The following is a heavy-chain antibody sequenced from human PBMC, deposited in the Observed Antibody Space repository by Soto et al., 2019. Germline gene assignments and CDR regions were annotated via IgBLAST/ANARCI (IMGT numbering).Heavy chain of an antibody. CDR3: ARAWGYFGDY. V-gene: IGHV1-18*01. CDR1: GYTFTSYG. J-gene: IGHJ4*02. Sequence: QVQVVQSGAEVKKPGASVKVSCKASGYTFTSYGISWVRQAPGQGLEWMGWINTYNGNTNYAQKLQGRVTMTTDTAPSTAYRELRSLRSDDTAVYYCARAWGYFGDYWGQGTLVTVSS. D-gene: IGHD2-15*01. CDR2: INTYNGNT.